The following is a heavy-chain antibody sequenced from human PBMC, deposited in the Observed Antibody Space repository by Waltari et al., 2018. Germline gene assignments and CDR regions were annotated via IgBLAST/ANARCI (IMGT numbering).Heavy chain of an antibody. D-gene: IGHD1-1*01. V-gene: IGHV4-34*01. CDR1: GGSFSGYY. Sequence: QVQLQQWGAGLLKPSETLSLTCAVYGGSFSGYYWSWIRQPPGKGLEWIGEINHSGSTNHNPSLKSRVTISVDTSKNQFSLKLSSVTAADTAVYYCASQQLGILYYYGMDVWGQGTTVIVSS. CDR3: ASQQLGILYYYGMDV. CDR2: INHSGST. J-gene: IGHJ6*02.